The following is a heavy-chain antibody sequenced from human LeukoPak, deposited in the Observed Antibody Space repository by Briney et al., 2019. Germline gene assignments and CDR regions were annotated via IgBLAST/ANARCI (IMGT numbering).Heavy chain of an antibody. D-gene: IGHD6-6*01. CDR1: GFTFSSYG. CDR3: AKVREQLVIFYYYYYMDV. Sequence: GGALRLSCAASGFTFSSYGMHWVRQAPGKGLEWVAFIRYDGSNKYYADSVKGRFTISRDNSKNTLYLQMNSLRAEDTAVYYCAKVREQLVIFYYYYYMDVWGKGTTVTVSS. V-gene: IGHV3-30*02. J-gene: IGHJ6*03. CDR2: IRYDGSNK.